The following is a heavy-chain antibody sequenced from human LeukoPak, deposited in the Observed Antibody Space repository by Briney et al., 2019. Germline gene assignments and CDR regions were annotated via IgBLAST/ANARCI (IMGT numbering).Heavy chain of an antibody. V-gene: IGHV3-23*01. CDR2: ISGSGGST. J-gene: IGHJ4*02. CDR1: GFTFSSYA. CDR3: RLTTSTVTTAEVKEY. Sequence: GGSLSLSCAASGFTFSSYAMSWVRQAPGKGLEWVSAISGSGGSTYYADSVKGRFTISRDNSKSTLYLQMNSLRAEDTAVYHCRLTTSTVTTAEVKEYWGQGTLVTVSS. D-gene: IGHD4-17*01.